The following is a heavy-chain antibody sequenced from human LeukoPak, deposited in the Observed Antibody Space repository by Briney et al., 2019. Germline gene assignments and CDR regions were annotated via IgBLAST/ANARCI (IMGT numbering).Heavy chain of an antibody. Sequence: SETLSLTCTVSGGSISIYYWSWVRQPPGKGLEWIGYIYNSGSTNYNPSLKSRVTISVDTSKNQFSLNLDSVTAADTAVYYCARETADWYFDLWGRGTLVTVSS. D-gene: IGHD1-14*01. CDR2: IYNSGST. V-gene: IGHV4-59*01. CDR1: GGSISIYY. J-gene: IGHJ2*01. CDR3: ARETADWYFDL.